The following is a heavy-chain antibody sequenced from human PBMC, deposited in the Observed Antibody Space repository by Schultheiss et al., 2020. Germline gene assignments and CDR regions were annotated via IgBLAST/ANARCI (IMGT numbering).Heavy chain of an antibody. J-gene: IGHJ4*02. V-gene: IGHV1-69*04. D-gene: IGHD2-15*01. Sequence: SVKVSCKASGGTFSSYSISWVRQAPGQGLEWMGRIIPILGIANYAQKFQGRVTITADKSTSTAYMELRSLRSDDTAVYYCAREEVVYCSGGSCTSGFGYWGQGTLVTVSS. CDR1: GGTFSSYS. CDR3: AREEVVYCSGGSCTSGFGY. CDR2: IIPILGIA.